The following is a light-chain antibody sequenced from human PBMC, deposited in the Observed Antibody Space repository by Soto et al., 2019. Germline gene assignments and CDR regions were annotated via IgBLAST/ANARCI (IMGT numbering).Light chain of an antibody. J-gene: IGLJ3*02. CDR2: EKN. CDR1: SSNIGNNY. V-gene: IGLV1-51*02. CDR3: GTWDSSLSALWV. Sequence: QSVLTQPPSVSAAPGQKVTISCSGSSSNIGNNYVSWYQQLPGTAPKLLIYEKNKRPSGIPDRFSGSKSGTSATLGITGLQTGDEADYYCGTWDSSLSALWVFGGGTKVTVL.